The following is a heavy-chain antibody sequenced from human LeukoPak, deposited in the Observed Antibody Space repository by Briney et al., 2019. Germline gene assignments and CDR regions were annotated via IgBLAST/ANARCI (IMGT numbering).Heavy chain of an antibody. Sequence: SETLSLTCTVCGGSISGFYWTWIRQPAGKGLEWLGRIYSSGSTKYNLSLKSRVTMSIDTSKNQFSTRLSSVTAADTAAYYCARVKYLGFGESDRSLDPWGQGTLVTVSS. CDR2: IYSSGST. CDR1: GGSISGFY. V-gene: IGHV4-4*07. CDR3: ARVKYLGFGESDRSLDP. D-gene: IGHD3-10*01. J-gene: IGHJ5*02.